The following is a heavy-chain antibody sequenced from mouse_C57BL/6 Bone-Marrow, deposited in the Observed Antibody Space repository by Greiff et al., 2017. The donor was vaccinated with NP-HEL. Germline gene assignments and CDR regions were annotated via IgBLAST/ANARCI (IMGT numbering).Heavy chain of an antibody. J-gene: IGHJ3*01. CDR1: GFTFSDYG. CDR2: ISSGSSTI. D-gene: IGHD2-4*01. V-gene: IGHV5-17*01. CDR3: AKTFCYDYGAGFAY. Sequence: DVMLVESGGGLVKPGGSLKLSCAASGFTFSDYGMHWVRQAPEKGLEWVAYISSGSSTIYYADTVKGRFTISRDNAKNTLFLQMTSLRSEDTAMYYCAKTFCYDYGAGFAYWGQGTLVTVSA.